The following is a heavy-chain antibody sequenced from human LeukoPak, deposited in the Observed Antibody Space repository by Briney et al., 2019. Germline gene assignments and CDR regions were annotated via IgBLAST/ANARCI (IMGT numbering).Heavy chain of an antibody. CDR2: IYYSGST. CDR3: ARNPTGRAAAGPYYFDY. CDR1: GGSISSSSYY. V-gene: IGHV4-39*07. J-gene: IGHJ4*02. Sequence: SETLSLTCTVSGGSISSSSYYWGWIRQPPGKGLEWIGSIYYSGSTYYNPSLKSRVTISVDTSKNQFSLKLSSVTAADTAVYYCARNPTGRAAAGPYYFDYWGQGTLVTVSS. D-gene: IGHD6-13*01.